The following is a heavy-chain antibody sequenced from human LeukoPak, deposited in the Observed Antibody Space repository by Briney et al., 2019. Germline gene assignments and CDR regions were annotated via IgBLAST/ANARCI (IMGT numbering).Heavy chain of an antibody. D-gene: IGHD2-2*02. CDR1: GYTFTDYY. CDR2: INPNTGGS. J-gene: IGHJ2*01. CDR3: ARKGLVVVPAAIRNWYFDL. V-gene: IGHV1-2*02. Sequence: GASVKVSCKASGYTFTDYYMHWVRRAPGQGLEWMGWINPNTGGSNYAQKFQGRVTMTRDTSINTVYMELSRLRSDDTAVYYCARKGLVVVPAAIRNWYFDLWGRGTLVTVSS.